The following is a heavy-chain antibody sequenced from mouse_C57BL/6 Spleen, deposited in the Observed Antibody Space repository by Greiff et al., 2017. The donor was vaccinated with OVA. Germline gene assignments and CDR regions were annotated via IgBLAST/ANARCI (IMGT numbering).Heavy chain of an antibody. D-gene: IGHD3-3*01. CDR3: AREGLGFDY. V-gene: IGHV1-18*01. J-gene: IGHJ2*01. CDR1: GYTFTDYN. Sequence: EVQLQESGPELVKPGASVKIPCKASGYTFTDYNMDWVKQSHGKSLEWIGDINPNNGSTSYNQKFKGKTTLTVDKSSSTAYMELRSLTSEDTAFYYCAREGLGFDYWGQGTTLTVSS. CDR2: INPNNGST.